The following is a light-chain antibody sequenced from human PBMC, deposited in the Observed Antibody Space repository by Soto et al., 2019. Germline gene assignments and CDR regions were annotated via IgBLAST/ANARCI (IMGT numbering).Light chain of an antibody. CDR2: GAS. J-gene: IGKJ2*01. CDR3: QQYNNWPPYT. CDR1: QSVSSN. Sequence: EKVMTQSPATLSVSPGERATLSCRASQSVSSNLAWYQQKPGQAPRLLIYGASTRATGIPDRFSGSGSGTEFTLTISSLQSEDFAVYYCQQYNNWPPYTFGQGTKLEIK. V-gene: IGKV3-15*01.